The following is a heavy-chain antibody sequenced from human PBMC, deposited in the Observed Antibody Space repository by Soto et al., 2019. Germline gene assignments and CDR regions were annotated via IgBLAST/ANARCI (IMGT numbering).Heavy chain of an antibody. CDR1: GGSISSGGYY. CDR3: ARYRGLLGRSRVAFDI. V-gene: IGHV4-31*03. D-gene: IGHD2-21*01. CDR2: IYYSGST. Sequence: KPSETLSLTCTVSGGSISSGGYYWSWIRQHPGKGLEWIGYIYYSGSTYYNPSLKSRVTISVDTSKNQFSLKLSSVTAADTAVYYCARYRGLLGRSRVAFDIWGQGTMVTVSS. J-gene: IGHJ3*02.